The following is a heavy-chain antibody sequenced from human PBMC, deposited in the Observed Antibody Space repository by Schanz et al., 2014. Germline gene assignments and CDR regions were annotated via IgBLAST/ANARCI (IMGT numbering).Heavy chain of an antibody. Sequence: VQLVESGGGLVKSGGSLRLSCATSGFIFTSYSMHWVRQAPGKGLEWVAIISYDGRHKNYADSGKVRFTISRENSQNPQNLQLSSQRIEVSAVYYCAKDDTQVNGMDVWGQGTTVTVSS. CDR3: AKDDTQVNGMDV. V-gene: IGHV3-30*18. J-gene: IGHJ6*02. CDR2: ISYDGRHK. CDR1: GFIFTSYS.